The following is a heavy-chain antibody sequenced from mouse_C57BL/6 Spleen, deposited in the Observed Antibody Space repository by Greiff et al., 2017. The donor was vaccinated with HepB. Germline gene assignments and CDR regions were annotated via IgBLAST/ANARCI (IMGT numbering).Heavy chain of an antibody. J-gene: IGHJ2*01. Sequence: QVQLQQPGAELVRPGSSVKLSCKASGYTFTSYWMHWVKQRPIQGLEWIGNIDPSDSETHYNQKFKDKATLTVDKSSSTAYMRLSSLTSEDSAVYYCARSPPYYGSSYYFDYWGQGTTLTVSS. CDR3: ARSPPYYGSSYYFDY. CDR2: IDPSDSET. V-gene: IGHV1-52*01. D-gene: IGHD1-1*01. CDR1: GYTFTSYW.